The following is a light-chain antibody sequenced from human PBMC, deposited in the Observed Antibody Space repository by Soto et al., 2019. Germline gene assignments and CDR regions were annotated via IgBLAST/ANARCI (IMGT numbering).Light chain of an antibody. CDR2: AAS. J-gene: IGKJ5*01. CDR1: QSISRY. V-gene: IGKV1-39*01. CDR3: QQNYNTLIT. Sequence: DIHMTQSPSCLSASVGHGAHIPCRASQSISRYLNWYQQEPGKAPKLLIYAASSLQRGVPSRFSGSGSGTDFTLTISSLQPEDFTTYYCQQNYNTLITFGEGT.